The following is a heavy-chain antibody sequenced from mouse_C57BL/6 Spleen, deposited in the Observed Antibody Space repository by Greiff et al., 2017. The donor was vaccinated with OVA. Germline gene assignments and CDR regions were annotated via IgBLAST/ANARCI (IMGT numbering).Heavy chain of an antibody. CDR2: IYPGSGST. Sequence: VQLQQPGAELVKPGASVKMSCKASGYTFTSYWITWVKQRPGQGLEWIGDIYPGSGSTNYNEKFKSKATLTVDTSSSTAYMQLSSLTSEDSAVYYCARSNSGIYYAMDYWGQGTSVTVSS. D-gene: IGHD2-5*01. J-gene: IGHJ4*01. CDR3: ARSNSGIYYAMDY. V-gene: IGHV1-55*01. CDR1: GYTFTSYW.